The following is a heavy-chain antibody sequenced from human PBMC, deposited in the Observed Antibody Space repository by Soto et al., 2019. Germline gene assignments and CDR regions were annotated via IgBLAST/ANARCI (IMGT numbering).Heavy chain of an antibody. CDR2: IIPIFGTA. V-gene: IGHV1-69*13. J-gene: IGHJ4*02. CDR3: ALTIAVRGLIAAAGTCVY. CDR1: GGTFSSYA. Sequence: GASVKVSCKASGGTFSSYAISWVRQAPGQGLEWMGGIIPIFGTANYAQKFQGRVTITADESTSTAYMELSSLRSEDTAVYYCALTIAVRGLIAAAGTCVYWGQGTLVTVSS. D-gene: IGHD6-13*01.